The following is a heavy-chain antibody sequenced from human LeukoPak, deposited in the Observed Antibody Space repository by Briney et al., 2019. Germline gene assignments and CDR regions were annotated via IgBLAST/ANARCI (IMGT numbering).Heavy chain of an antibody. CDR3: ARDSGWYTGFDY. Sequence: GGSLRLSCAASGFTFSISAMHWVRQAPGKGLEWVAVISYDGSKVYYGDSVKGRFTISRDNSKTTLYLQMNSLRAEDTAVYNCARDSGWYTGFDYWGQGTLVTVSS. D-gene: IGHD6-19*01. CDR2: ISYDGSKV. J-gene: IGHJ4*02. V-gene: IGHV3-30*04. CDR1: GFTFSISA.